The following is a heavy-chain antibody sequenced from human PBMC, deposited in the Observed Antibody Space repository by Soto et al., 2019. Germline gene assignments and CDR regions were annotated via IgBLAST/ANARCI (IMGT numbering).Heavy chain of an antibody. D-gene: IGHD6-19*01. V-gene: IGHV1-18*01. CDR2: ISAYNGNT. CDR1: GYTFTSYG. CDR3: ARVSGSRTRVFDY. Sequence: GASVKVSCKASGYTFTSYGISWVRQAPGQGLEWMGWISAYNGNTNYAQKLQGRVTMTTDTSTSTVYMELSSLRSEDTAVYYCARVSGSRTRVFDYWGQGTLVTVSS. J-gene: IGHJ4*02.